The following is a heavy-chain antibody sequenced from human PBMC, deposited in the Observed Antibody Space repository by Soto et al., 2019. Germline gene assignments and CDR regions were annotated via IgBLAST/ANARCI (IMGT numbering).Heavy chain of an antibody. Sequence: SGPTLVNPTQTLTLTCTFSGFSLSTSGVGVGWIRQPPGKALEWLALIYWDDDKRYSPSLKSRLTITKDTSKNQVVLTMTNMDPVDTATYYCARRSGHSSGWKYGMDVWGQGTTVTVSS. V-gene: IGHV2-5*02. J-gene: IGHJ6*02. CDR1: GFSLSTSGVG. CDR3: ARRSGHSSGWKYGMDV. D-gene: IGHD6-19*01. CDR2: IYWDDDK.